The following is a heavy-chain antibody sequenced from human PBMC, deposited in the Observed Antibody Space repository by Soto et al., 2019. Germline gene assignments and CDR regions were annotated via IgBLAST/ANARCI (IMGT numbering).Heavy chain of an antibody. CDR2: ISGGGGST. CDR3: ATVVPAALFYYGMDV. CDR1: GFTFSSYA. V-gene: IGHV3-23*01. J-gene: IGHJ6*02. Sequence: LRLSFAASGFTFSSYAMSWVRQAPGKGLEWVSVISGGGGSTDYADSVKGRFTMYRDNSMNTLYLQMNSLRAEDTAVYYCATVVPAALFYYGMDVWGQGTTVTVSS. D-gene: IGHD2-2*01.